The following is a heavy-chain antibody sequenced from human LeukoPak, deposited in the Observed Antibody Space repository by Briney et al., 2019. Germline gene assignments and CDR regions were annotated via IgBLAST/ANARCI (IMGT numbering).Heavy chain of an antibody. D-gene: IGHD6-13*01. V-gene: IGHV4-59*04. CDR1: GGSLSSYY. CDR2: INHSGST. CDR3: GSSSSWYGGFDY. J-gene: IGHJ4*02. Sequence: SETLSLTCTVSGGSLSSYYWSWIRQPPGKGLEWIGDINHSGSTYYNPSLKSRVTISVDTSKNQFSLKLSSVTAADTAVYYCGSSSSWYGGFDYWGQGTLVTVSS.